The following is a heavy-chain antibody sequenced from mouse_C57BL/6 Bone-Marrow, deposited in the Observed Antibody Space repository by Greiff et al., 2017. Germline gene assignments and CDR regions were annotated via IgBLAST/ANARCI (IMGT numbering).Heavy chain of an antibody. J-gene: IGHJ2*01. D-gene: IGHD2-4*01. Sequence: VKLVESGAELVKPGASVKMSCKASGYTFTTYPIEWMKQNHGKSLEWIGNFHPYNDDTKYNEKFKGKATLTVEKSSSTVYLELSRLTSDDSAVYYCARHYYDYDGNYFDYWGQGTTLTVSS. V-gene: IGHV1-47*01. CDR3: ARHYYDYDGNYFDY. CDR2: FHPYNDDT. CDR1: GYTFTTYP.